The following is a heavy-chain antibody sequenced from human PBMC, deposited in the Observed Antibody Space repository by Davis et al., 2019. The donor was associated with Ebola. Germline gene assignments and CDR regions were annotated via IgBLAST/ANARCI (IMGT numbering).Heavy chain of an antibody. CDR3: ARDSDDYSFDY. Sequence: MPSETLSLTCTVSGGSISNYYWSWIRQPPGKGLEWIGYIYYSGSTNYNPSLKSRVTISVDTSKNQFSLKLSSVTAADTAVYYCARDSDDYSFDYWGQGTLVTVSS. J-gene: IGHJ4*02. D-gene: IGHD4-11*01. CDR2: IYYSGST. CDR1: GGSISNYY. V-gene: IGHV4-59*12.